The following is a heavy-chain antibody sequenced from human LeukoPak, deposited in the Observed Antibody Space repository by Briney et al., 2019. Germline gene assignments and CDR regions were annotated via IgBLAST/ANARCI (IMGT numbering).Heavy chain of an antibody. D-gene: IGHD6-19*01. Sequence: GGSLRLSCAASGFTVSSNFMSWVRQAPGKGLEWVSVIYGGGSTYYADSVKGRFTISRDTSKNTLYLRMNSLRAEDTAVYYCASWPGGWYGEDSWGQGTLVTVSS. CDR2: IYGGGST. V-gene: IGHV3-53*01. CDR1: GFTVSSNF. CDR3: ASWPGGWYGEDS. J-gene: IGHJ4*02.